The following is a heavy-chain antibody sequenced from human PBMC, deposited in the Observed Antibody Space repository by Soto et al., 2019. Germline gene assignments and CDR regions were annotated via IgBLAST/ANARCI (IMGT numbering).Heavy chain of an antibody. V-gene: IGHV1-24*01. CDR1: GYTLTGSS. Sequence: ASVKVSCKVSGYTLTGSSMHWVRQAPGRGLEWMGGFDPEDGDTVYAQSFQGRVTMTEDSSTDTAYMELNSLTSADTAVYYCATLNPYFDFPGQGTPVTVSS. CDR3: ATLNPYFDF. CDR2: FDPEDGDT. J-gene: IGHJ4*02.